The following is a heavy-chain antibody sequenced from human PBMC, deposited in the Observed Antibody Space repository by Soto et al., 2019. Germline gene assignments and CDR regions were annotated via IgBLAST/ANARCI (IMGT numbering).Heavy chain of an antibody. Sequence: QVQLQQWGAGLLKPSETLSLTRAVYGGSFSGYYWSWTRQPPGKGLEWIGEINHSGSTNYNPSLKSRVTISVDTSKNQFSLNLSSVTAADTAVYYCARTWIQPHNWFDPWGQGTLVTVSS. J-gene: IGHJ5*02. CDR2: INHSGST. V-gene: IGHV4-34*01. D-gene: IGHD5-18*01. CDR1: GGSFSGYY. CDR3: ARTWIQPHNWFDP.